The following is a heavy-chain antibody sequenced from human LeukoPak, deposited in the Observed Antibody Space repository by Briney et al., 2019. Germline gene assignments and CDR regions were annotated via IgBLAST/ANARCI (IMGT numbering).Heavy chain of an antibody. D-gene: IGHD3-10*01. CDR2: IWYDGSNK. Sequence: PGGSLRLSCAASGFTFSSYGMHWVRQAPGKGLEWVAVIWYDGSNKYYADSVKGRFTISRDNSKNTLYLQMNSLRAEDTAVYYCAKLREDGSGSCYRSFDYWGQGQLVTVSS. V-gene: IGHV3-33*06. CDR3: AKLREDGSGSCYRSFDY. J-gene: IGHJ4*02. CDR1: GFTFSSYG.